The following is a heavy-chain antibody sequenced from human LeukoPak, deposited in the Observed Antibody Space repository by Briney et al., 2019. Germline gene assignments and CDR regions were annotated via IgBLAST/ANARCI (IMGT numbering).Heavy chain of an antibody. Sequence: ASVTVSCKASGYTFTGYYMHWVRQAPGQGLEWMGWINPNSGGTNYEQKFQGRVTMSRGTSISTAYMELSRLRSDDTAVYYCARDWGMATIEDYFDYWGQGTLVTVSS. CDR3: ARDWGMATIEDYFDY. CDR1: GYTFTGYY. D-gene: IGHD5-24*01. CDR2: INPNSGGT. V-gene: IGHV1-2*02. J-gene: IGHJ4*02.